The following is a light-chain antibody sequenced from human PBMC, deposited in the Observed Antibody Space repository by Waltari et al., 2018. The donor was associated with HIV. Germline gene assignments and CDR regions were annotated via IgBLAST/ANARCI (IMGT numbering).Light chain of an antibody. J-gene: IGLJ2*01. V-gene: IGLV1-40*01. CDR2: GDT. CDR3: QSFDSSLSNLVV. CDR1: SSNTGVGQA. Sequence: QAVLTQPPPASGAPGHRGTIPSTWSSSNTGVGQAVHWNQQLPGTAPKLLIYGDTHRPSGVPDRFSGSKSGTSASLAIAGLQTEDEAVFYCQSFDSSLSNLVVFGGGTKVTVL.